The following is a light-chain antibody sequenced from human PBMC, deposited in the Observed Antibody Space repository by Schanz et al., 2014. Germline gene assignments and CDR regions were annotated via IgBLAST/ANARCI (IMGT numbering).Light chain of an antibody. CDR2: RAS. CDR1: QSVSSSY. V-gene: IGKV3-20*01. J-gene: IGKJ4*01. Sequence: EIVLTQSPGTLSLSPGEGATLSCRASQSVSSSYLAWYQHKPGQAPRLLIYRASTRATGLPARFSGSGSGTDFTLTISRLEPEDFAVYYCQQYGSSPLTFGGGTNVEIK. CDR3: QQYGSSPLT.